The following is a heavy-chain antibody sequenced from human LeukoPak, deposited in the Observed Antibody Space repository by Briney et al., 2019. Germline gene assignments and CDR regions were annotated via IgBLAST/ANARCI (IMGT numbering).Heavy chain of an antibody. CDR3: AKATAYFPEYFQN. V-gene: IGHV3-23*01. J-gene: IGHJ1*01. CDR1: GSTFDNYA. D-gene: IGHD3-9*01. CDR2: IGISAGST. Sequence: PGGSLRLSCEASGSTFDNYAMSWVRQAPGKGLEWVSTIGISAGSTHYADAVKGRFTISRDNSKKTVILQMNRLRVEDTAVYYCAKATAYFPEYFQNWGPGTLVIVSS.